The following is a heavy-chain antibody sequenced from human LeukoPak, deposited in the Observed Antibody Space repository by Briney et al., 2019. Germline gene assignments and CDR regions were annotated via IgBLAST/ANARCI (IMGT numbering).Heavy chain of an antibody. CDR2: IHYSGYI. CDR1: GGSISSYY. J-gene: IGHJ6*02. CDR3: ARWQGDSSNWGRTRGYGMDV. V-gene: IGHV4-59*01. D-gene: IGHD6-13*01. Sequence: SETLSLTCTVSGGSISSYYWSWIRQPAGKGLEWIGCIHYSGYISYNPSLESRVTISADTSKDQFSLKMSSVTAADTALYYCARWQGDSSNWGRTRGYGMDVWGQGITVIVSS.